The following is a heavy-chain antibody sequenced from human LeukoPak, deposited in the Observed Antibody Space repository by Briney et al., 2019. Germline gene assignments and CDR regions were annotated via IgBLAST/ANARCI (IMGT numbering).Heavy chain of an antibody. CDR3: ARHVGGYCSSTSCYNDYYYYYMDV. D-gene: IGHD2-2*02. CDR2: IYTSGST. J-gene: IGHJ6*03. CDR1: GGSISSYY. Sequence: SETLSLTCTVSGGSISSYYWSWVRQPPGKGLEWIGYIYTSGSTNYNPSLKSRVTISVDTSKNQFSLKLSSVTAADTAVYYCARHVGGYCSSTSCYNDYYYYYMDVWGKGTTVTVSS. V-gene: IGHV4-4*09.